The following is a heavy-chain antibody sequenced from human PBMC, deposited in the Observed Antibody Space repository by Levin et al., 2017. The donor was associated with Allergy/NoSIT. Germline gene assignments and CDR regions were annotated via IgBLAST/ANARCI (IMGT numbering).Heavy chain of an antibody. CDR1: GFTVSSNY. D-gene: IGHD3-10*01. J-gene: IGHJ4*02. CDR3: ARETAGYGFFDY. Sequence: LSLTCAASGFTVSSNYMSWVRQAPGKGLEWVSVIYSGGSTYYADSVKGRFTISRDNSKNTLYLQMNSLRAEDTAVYYCARETAGYGFFDYWGQGTLVTVSS. CDR2: IYSGGST. V-gene: IGHV3-53*01.